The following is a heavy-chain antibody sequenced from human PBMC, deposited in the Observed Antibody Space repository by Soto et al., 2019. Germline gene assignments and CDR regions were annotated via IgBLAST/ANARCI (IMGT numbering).Heavy chain of an antibody. V-gene: IGHV3-23*01. Sequence: PGGSLRLSCAASGFTFSAYAMCWVRQPPGKGLEWVSSICVCDGSDYDADGGRGRFTSTGDNSDNPRYRQMNGLRAEDTAVDYCVKDTPAWRQVWGYDYWGQGALVTVSS. D-gene: IGHD5-18*01. CDR3: VKDTPAWRQVWGYDY. CDR1: GFTFSAYA. J-gene: IGHJ4*02. CDR2: ICVCDGSD.